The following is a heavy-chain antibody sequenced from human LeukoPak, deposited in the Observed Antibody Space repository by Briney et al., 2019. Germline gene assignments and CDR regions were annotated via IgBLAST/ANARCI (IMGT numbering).Heavy chain of an antibody. J-gene: IGHJ4*02. D-gene: IGHD6-19*01. CDR2: IYYSGST. V-gene: IGHV4-59*01. CDR1: GGSISSYY. CDR3: ARDGGGWSFDY. Sequence: SETLSLTCTVSGGSISSYYWSWIRRPPGKGLEWIGYIYYSGSTNYNPSLKSRVTISVDTSKNQFSLKLSSVTAADTAVYYCARDGGGWSFDYWGQGTLVTVSS.